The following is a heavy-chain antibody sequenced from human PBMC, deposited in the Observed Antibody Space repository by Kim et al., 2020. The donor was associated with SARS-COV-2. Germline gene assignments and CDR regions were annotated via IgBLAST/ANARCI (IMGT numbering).Heavy chain of an antibody. Sequence: ASVKVSCKTSGYTFTNYGISWVRQAPGQGLEWMGWISANNGKTNYAQKLQGRVTMTIDTSTSTAYMELRSLRSDDTAMYYCARGGGYDSTLYYFDYWGQEPWSPSPQ. D-gene: IGHD5-12*01. J-gene: IGHJ4*01. CDR2: ISANNGKT. CDR1: GYTFTNYG. V-gene: IGHV1-18*01. CDR3: ARGGGYDSTLYYFDY.